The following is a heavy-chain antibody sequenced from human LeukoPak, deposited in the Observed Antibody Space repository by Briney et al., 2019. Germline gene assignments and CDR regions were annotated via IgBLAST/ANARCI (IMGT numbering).Heavy chain of an antibody. Sequence: SETLSLTCTVSGGSMSSYYWTWIRQPPGKGPEWIGYIYYSGSTNYNPSLKSRVTISVDTSKNQFSLKLSSVTAADTAVYYCARERGNLRGDAFDIWGQGTMVTVSS. CDR2: IYYSGST. CDR3: ARERGNLRGDAFDI. D-gene: IGHD1-26*01. V-gene: IGHV4-59*12. CDR1: GGSMSSYY. J-gene: IGHJ3*02.